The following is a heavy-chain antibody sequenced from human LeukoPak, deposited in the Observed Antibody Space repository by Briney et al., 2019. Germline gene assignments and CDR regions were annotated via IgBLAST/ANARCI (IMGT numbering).Heavy chain of an antibody. CDR2: ISGNGGTP. Sequence: GGSLRLSCAASGFTFDDYAMHWVSQAPGKGLEWVSLISGNGGTPYYADSVKGRFTISRDNSKNSLYLQMNSLRSEDTAFYYCAKDGLGETASLGYWFDPWGQGTLVTVSS. J-gene: IGHJ5*02. CDR3: AKDGLGETASLGYWFDP. CDR1: GFTFDDYA. D-gene: IGHD2-21*02. V-gene: IGHV3-43*02.